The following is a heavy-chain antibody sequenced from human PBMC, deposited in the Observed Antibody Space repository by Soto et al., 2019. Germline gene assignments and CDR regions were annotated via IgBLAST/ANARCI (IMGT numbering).Heavy chain of an antibody. J-gene: IGHJ6*02. D-gene: IGHD6-6*01. Sequence: EVQLLESGGGLVQPGGSLRLSCAASGFTFSSYAMSWVRQAPGKGLEWVSAISGSGGSTYYADSVKGRFTISRDNSKNPLYLQLNSLTAEDTAVYYCATAARPNYCSGMDVWGQGPTVTVSS. CDR3: ATAARPNYCSGMDV. CDR2: ISGSGGST. CDR1: GFTFSSYA. V-gene: IGHV3-23*01.